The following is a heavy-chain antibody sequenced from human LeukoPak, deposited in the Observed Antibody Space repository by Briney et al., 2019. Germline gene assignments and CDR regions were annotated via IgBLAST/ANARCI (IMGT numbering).Heavy chain of an antibody. V-gene: IGHV4-38-2*01. CDR3: AKNCSSTSCYWNDAFDI. Sequence: SETLSLTCAVSGYSISSGYYWGWIRPPPGKGLEWIAIMYHSGSTYYNPSLKSRVTISVDTSKNQFSLKLSSVTAADTAVCYCAKNCSSTSCYWNDAFDIWGQGTMVTVSS. CDR1: GYSISSGYY. J-gene: IGHJ3*02. CDR2: MYHSGST. D-gene: IGHD2-2*01.